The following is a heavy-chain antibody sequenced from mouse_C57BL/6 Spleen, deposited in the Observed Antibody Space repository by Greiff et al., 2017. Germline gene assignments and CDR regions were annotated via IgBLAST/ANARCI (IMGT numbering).Heavy chain of an antibody. CDR1: GFTFSSSA. CDR3: TRGGLNYGYLYYFDY. CDR2: ISSGGDYI. Sequence: EVKLVESGEGLVKPGGSLKLSCAASGFTFSSSAMSWVRQTPEKRLEWVAYISSGGDYIYYADTVKGRFTISRDNARNTLYLQMSSLKYEDTAMYYCTRGGLNYGYLYYFDYWGQGTTLTVSS. D-gene: IGHD2-2*01. V-gene: IGHV5-9-1*02. J-gene: IGHJ2*01.